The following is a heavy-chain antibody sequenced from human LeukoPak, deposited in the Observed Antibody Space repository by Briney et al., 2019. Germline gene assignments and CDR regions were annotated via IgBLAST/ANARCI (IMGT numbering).Heavy chain of an antibody. J-gene: IGHJ4*02. V-gene: IGHV3-30*02. CDR1: GFTFSSYG. Sequence: PGGTLRLSCAASGFTFSSYGMSWVRQAPGKGLEWVAFIRYDGSNKYYADSVKGRFTISRDNSKNTLYLQMNSLRAEDTAVYYCANEYYYDSSGYYVDGDYWGQGTLVTVSS. CDR2: IRYDGSNK. CDR3: ANEYYYDSSGYYVDGDY. D-gene: IGHD3-22*01.